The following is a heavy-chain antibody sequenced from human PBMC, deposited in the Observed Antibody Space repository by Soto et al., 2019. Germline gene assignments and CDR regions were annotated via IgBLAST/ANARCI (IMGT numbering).Heavy chain of an antibody. CDR1: GFTFTNSA. CDR3: ASPPIVATIVNYYYGMDV. J-gene: IGHJ6*02. D-gene: IGHD5-12*01. CDR2: IGVGSGNT. Sequence: SVKVSCKASGFTFTNSAVQWVRQARGQRLEWIGWIGVGSGNTNYAQKFQERVTITRDMSTSTAYMELSSLRSEDTAVYYCASPPIVATIVNYYYGMDVWGQGTTVTVSS. V-gene: IGHV1-58*01.